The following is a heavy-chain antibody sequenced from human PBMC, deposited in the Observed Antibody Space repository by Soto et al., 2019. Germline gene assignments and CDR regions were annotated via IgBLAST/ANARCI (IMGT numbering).Heavy chain of an antibody. Sequence: QVQLVQSGAEVKKPGSSVKVSCKASGGTFNSYAISWVRQAPGQGLEWMGGIIPIVGTADYAQKFQGRVTITAVESTSTAYMELSSLRSEDTAVYYCASHYHSGGYYYRGLDYWGQGTLVTVSS. V-gene: IGHV1-69*12. D-gene: IGHD3-22*01. CDR1: GGTFNSYA. CDR3: ASHYHSGGYYYRGLDY. J-gene: IGHJ4*02. CDR2: IIPIVGTA.